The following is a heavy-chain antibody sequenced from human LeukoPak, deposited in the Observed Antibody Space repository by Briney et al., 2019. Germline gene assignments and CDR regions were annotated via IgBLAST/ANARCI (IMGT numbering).Heavy chain of an antibody. D-gene: IGHD3-10*01. CDR1: GGSFSGYY. CDR2: INHSGST. CDR3: ASTSSGSGSYLSY. Sequence: SETLSLTCAVYGGSFSGYYWSWIRQPPGKGLEWIGEINHSGSTNYNPSLKSRVTISVDTSKNQFPLKLSSVTAADTAVYYCASTSSGSGSYLSYWGQGTLVTVSS. J-gene: IGHJ4*02. V-gene: IGHV4-34*01.